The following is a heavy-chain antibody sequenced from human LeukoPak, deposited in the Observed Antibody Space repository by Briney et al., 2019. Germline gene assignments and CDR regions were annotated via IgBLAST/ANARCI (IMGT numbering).Heavy chain of an antibody. Sequence: PGGSLRLSCAASGFTFSSYTMNWVRQAPGKGLEWVSIISSGSSYIHYADSVKGRFTISRDNAKNSLYLQMNSLRAEDTAVYYCAAHPSSAYWGRGTLVTVSS. CDR2: ISSGSSYI. D-gene: IGHD6-6*01. CDR1: GFTFSSYT. V-gene: IGHV3-21*01. J-gene: IGHJ4*02. CDR3: AAHPSSAY.